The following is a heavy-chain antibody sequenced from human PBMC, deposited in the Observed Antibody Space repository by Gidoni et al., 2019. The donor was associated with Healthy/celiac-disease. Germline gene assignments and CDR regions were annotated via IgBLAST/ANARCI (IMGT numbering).Heavy chain of an antibody. Sequence: QVQLQESGPGLVKPSGTRSLTCAVSGGSLGSSNWWSWVRLPPGKGLEWIGEIYHRGSNNYNPSLKRRVTISVDKSKNQFSLKLSSVTAADTAVYYCARDGADSSGWYLSYWGQGTLVTVSS. CDR2: IYHRGSN. CDR3: ARDGADSSGWYLSY. CDR1: GGSLGSSNW. V-gene: IGHV4-4*02. J-gene: IGHJ4*02. D-gene: IGHD6-19*01.